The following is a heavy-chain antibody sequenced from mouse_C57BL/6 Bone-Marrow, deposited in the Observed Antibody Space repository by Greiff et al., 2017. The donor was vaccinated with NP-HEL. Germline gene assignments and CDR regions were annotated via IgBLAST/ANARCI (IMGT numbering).Heavy chain of an antibody. D-gene: IGHD3-2*02. J-gene: IGHJ3*01. CDR2: IYPGNSDT. V-gene: IGHV1-5*01. CDR1: GYTFTSYW. CDR3: TRWSSSGSAWFAY. Sequence: VQLQQSGTVLARPGASVKMSCKTSGYTFTSYWMHWVKQRPGQGLEWIGAIYPGNSDTSYNQKFKGKARLTAVTSASTAYMELSSLTNEDSAVYYCTRWSSSGSAWFAYWGQGTLVTGSA.